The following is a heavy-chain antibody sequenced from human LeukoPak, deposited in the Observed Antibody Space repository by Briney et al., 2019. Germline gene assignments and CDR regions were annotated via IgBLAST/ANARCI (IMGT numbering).Heavy chain of an antibody. Sequence: GASVKVSCKASGYTYSDYGISWVRQATGQGLEWMGWISTYNGNTIYAEKLQGRVTMTTDTSTSTAYMELRSLRSDDTAVYYCARSMVRAVTQVASDYWGQGTLVTVSS. CDR3: ARSMVRAVTQVASDY. D-gene: IGHD3-10*01. CDR1: GYTYSDYG. CDR2: ISTYNGNT. V-gene: IGHV1-18*01. J-gene: IGHJ4*02.